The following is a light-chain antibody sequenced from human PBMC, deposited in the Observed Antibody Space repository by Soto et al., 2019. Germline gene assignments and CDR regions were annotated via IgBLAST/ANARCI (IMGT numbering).Light chain of an antibody. J-gene: IGKJ4*01. V-gene: IGKV1-9*01. CDR1: QGISSY. CDR2: AAS. Sequence: DLQLTQSPSFLSASVGDRVTITCRASQGISSYLAWYQQKPGKAPKLLIYAASTLQSGVPSRFSGSGSGTEFTLTISSLQPEDFATYYCQQRRAFGGGTKVEIK. CDR3: QQRRA.